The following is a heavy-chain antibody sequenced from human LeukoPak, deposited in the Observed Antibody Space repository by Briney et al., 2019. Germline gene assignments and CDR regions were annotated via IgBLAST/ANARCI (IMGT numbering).Heavy chain of an antibody. CDR3: ARVPLTYYYGSGSDNILNYYYYGMDV. V-gene: IGHV4-31*03. CDR2: IYYSGST. J-gene: IGHJ6*02. CDR1: GGSISSGGYY. D-gene: IGHD3-10*01. Sequence: SQTLSLTCTVSGGSISSGGYYWSWIRQHPGKGLEWIGYIYYSGSTNYNPSLKSRVTISVDTSKNQFSLKLSSVTAADTAVYYCARVPLTYYYGSGSDNILNYYYYGMDVWGQGTTVTVSS.